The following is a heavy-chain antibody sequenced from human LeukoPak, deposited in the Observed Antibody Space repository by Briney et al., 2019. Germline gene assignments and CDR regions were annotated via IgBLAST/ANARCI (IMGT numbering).Heavy chain of an antibody. CDR1: GYTFTSYH. CDR2: INPSGGTT. D-gene: IGHD4-23*01. Sequence: ASVKVSCKASGYTFTSYHMHWVRQAPGQGLEWMGLINPSGGTTNYAQKFRGRVTMTRDMSTSTVYMELSSLRSEDTAVYYCARGTVVTPSLDYWGQGTLVTVSS. J-gene: IGHJ4*02. CDR3: ARGTVVTPSLDY. V-gene: IGHV1-46*01.